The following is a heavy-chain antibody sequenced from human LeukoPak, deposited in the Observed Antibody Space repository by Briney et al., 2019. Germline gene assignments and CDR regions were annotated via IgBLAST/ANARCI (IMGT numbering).Heavy chain of an antibody. J-gene: IGHJ3*02. CDR1: GYTFSSHG. V-gene: IGHV3-33*01. CDR3: ARTITDDHNRLGALDI. Sequence: GGSLRLSCAASGYTFSSHGMHWVRQAPDKGLEWVAIICYDGSYKYYADSVQGRFTISRDNSKNTLYLQMNSLRAEDTAVYYCARTITDDHNRLGALDIWGQGTMVTVSS. CDR2: ICYDGSYK. D-gene: IGHD3-10*01.